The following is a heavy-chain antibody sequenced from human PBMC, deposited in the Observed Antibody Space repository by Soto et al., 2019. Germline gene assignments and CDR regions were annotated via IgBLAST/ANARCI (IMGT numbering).Heavy chain of an antibody. CDR2: ISAYNGNT. CDR1: GYTFTSYG. J-gene: IGHJ3*02. V-gene: IGHV1-18*01. Sequence: ASVKVSCKASGYTFTSYGISWVRQAPGQGLEWMGWISAYNGNTNYAQKLQGRVTMTTDTSTSTAYMELRSLRSDDRALFYCARLGPCFCIGGSCYPALGSDAFDIWGQGTMVTVSS. D-gene: IGHD2-15*01. CDR3: ARLGPCFCIGGSCYPALGSDAFDI.